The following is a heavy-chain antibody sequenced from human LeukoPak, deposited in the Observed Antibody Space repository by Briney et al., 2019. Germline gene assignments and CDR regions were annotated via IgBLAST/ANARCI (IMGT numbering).Heavy chain of an antibody. V-gene: IGHV1-69*01. J-gene: IGHJ5*02. CDR1: GGTFSSYA. CDR3: ARGLPAAIVWNWFDP. D-gene: IGHD2-2*01. CDR2: IIPIFGTA. Sequence: SVRVSCKASGGTFSSYAISWVRQAPGQGLEWMGGIIPIFGTANYAQKFQGRVTITADESTSTAYMELSSLRSEDTAVYYCARGLPAAIVWNWFDPWGQGTLVTVSS.